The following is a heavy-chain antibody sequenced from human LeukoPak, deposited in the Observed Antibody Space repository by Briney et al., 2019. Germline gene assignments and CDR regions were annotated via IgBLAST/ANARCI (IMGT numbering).Heavy chain of an antibody. CDR1: GGSFSGYY. CDR2: INHSGST. V-gene: IGHV4-34*01. D-gene: IGHD2-2*01. CDR3: ARRSGSTSLKYYYYYYGMDV. J-gene: IGHJ6*02. Sequence: SETLSLTCAVYGGSFSGYYWSWIRQPPGKGLEWIGEINHSGSTNYNPSLRSRVTISVDTSKNQFSLKLSSVTAADTAVYYCARRSGSTSLKYYYYYYGMDVWGQGTTVTVSS.